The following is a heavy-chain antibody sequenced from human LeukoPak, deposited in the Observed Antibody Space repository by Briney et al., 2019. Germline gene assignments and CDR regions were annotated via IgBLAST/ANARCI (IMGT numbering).Heavy chain of an antibody. CDR3: ARAQEGCSRASCYLEP. V-gene: IGHV4-4*02. CDR2: IHHKWGT. Sequence: PSETLSLTCDVSGVSISSSNWWNWVRQTPEKGLEWIGEIHHKWGTNYNPSLKSRLTISVDKSKNQVSLRLSSVAAADSALYYCARAQEGCSRASCYLEPWGQGTLVTVSS. D-gene: IGHD2-2*01. J-gene: IGHJ5*02. CDR1: GVSISSSNW.